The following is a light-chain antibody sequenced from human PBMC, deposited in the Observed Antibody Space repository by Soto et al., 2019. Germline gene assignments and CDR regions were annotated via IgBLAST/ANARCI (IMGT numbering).Light chain of an antibody. V-gene: IGLV1-40*01. CDR3: QSSDGSLRGLV. Sequence: QSVLTQPPSVSGAPGQRVTISCTGSSSNIGAGYDVHWYQQLPGTAPKLLIYGNSNRPSGVPDRFSGSKSGTSASLAITGLQAEDEADYYCQSSDGSLRGLVFGGGTKLTVL. CDR1: SSNIGAGYD. J-gene: IGLJ2*01. CDR2: GNS.